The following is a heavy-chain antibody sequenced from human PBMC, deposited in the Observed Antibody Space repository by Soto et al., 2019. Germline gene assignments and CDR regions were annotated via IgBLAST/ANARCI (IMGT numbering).Heavy chain of an antibody. CDR1: GFSFSIYA. D-gene: IGHD5-18*01. Sequence: GGSLRLSCAASGFSFSIYAMSWVRQAPGKGLEWVSAISVSGGSTYYADSVKGRFTISRDNSKNTLYLQMKSLRAEDTAGYYCAKDRARSVDTAFDYWGQGIVVTVSS. J-gene: IGHJ4*02. CDR3: AKDRARSVDTAFDY. CDR2: ISVSGGST. V-gene: IGHV3-23*01.